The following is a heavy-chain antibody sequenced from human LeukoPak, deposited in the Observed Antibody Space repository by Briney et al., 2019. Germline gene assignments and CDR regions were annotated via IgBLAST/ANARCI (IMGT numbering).Heavy chain of an antibody. D-gene: IGHD3-9*01. CDR1: GGSITTYY. J-gene: IGHJ4*02. CDR3: ARIPTGNFDWLLYIDY. V-gene: IGHV4-4*07. CDR2: VSTSGRT. Sequence: SETLSLTCTVSGGSITTYYWSWIRQPAGKGLEWIGRVSTSGRTNYNPSLKSRLTMSADTSKKQFSLILNSVTAADTAVYYCARIPTGNFDWLLYIDYWGQGTLVTVSS.